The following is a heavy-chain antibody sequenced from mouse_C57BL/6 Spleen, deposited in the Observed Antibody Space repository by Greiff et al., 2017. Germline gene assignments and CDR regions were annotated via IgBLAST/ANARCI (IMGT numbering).Heavy chain of an antibody. J-gene: IGHJ1*03. V-gene: IGHV1-76*01. D-gene: IGHD2-12*01. CDR1: GYTFTDYY. Sequence: QVQLQQPGAELVRPGASVKLSCKASGYTFTDYYINWVKQRPGQGLEWIARIYPGSGNTYYNEKFKGKATLTADKSSSTAYMQLSSLTSEDSAVFFCARFVYDRYFDVWGTGTTVTVSS. CDR2: IYPGSGNT. CDR3: ARFVYDRYFDV.